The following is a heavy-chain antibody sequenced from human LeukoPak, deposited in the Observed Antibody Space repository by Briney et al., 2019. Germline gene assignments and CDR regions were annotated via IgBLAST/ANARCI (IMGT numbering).Heavy chain of an antibody. D-gene: IGHD4-17*01. V-gene: IGHV1-69*05. Sequence: ASVKVSCKASGGTFSSYAISWVRQAPGQGLEWMGGIIPIFGTANYAQKFQGRVTITTDESTSTAYMELSSLRSDDTAVYYCARDSADNDYGDLDAFDIWGQGTMVTVSS. CDR3: ARDSADNDYGDLDAFDI. CDR2: IIPIFGTA. CDR1: GGTFSSYA. J-gene: IGHJ3*02.